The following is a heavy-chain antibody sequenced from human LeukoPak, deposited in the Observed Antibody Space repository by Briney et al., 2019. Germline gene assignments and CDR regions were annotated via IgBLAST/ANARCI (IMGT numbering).Heavy chain of an antibody. CDR2: IGGSCGST. CDR3: AKVETAAAGTLRGCDY. J-gene: IGHJ4*02. D-gene: IGHD6-13*01. CDR1: GFTFSSYA. V-gene: IGHV3-23*01. Sequence: GGSLRLSCAASGFTFSSYAMSWVRQAPGKGLEWVSSIGGSCGSTYHAVSVKGRFTISRDNSKNTLYLQMNSLRAEDTAVYYCAKVETAAAGTLRGCDYWGQGTLVTVSS.